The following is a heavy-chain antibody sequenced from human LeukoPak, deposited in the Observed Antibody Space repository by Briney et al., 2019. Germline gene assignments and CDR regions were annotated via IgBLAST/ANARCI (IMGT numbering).Heavy chain of an antibody. CDR3: ARLKKPDGSGSYSQY. J-gene: IGHJ4*02. Sequence: GESLKISCKGSGYSFTSYWIGWVRQMPGKGLEWMGIIYPGDSDTRYSTSFQGQVTISADKSISTAYLQWSSLKASDTAMYYCARLKKPDGSGSYSQYWGQGTLVTVSS. CDR2: IYPGDSDT. V-gene: IGHV5-51*01. D-gene: IGHD3-10*01. CDR1: GYSFTSYW.